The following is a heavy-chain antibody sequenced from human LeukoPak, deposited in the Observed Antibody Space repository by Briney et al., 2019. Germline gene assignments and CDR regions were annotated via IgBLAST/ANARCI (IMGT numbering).Heavy chain of an antibody. V-gene: IGHV3-74*01. CDR1: GFTFSSYW. Sequence: PGGSLRLSCAASGFTFSSYWMHWVRQAPGKGLVWVSRTNGDGSTTIYADSVKGRFTISRDNAKNTLYLQINSLRVEDTAVYYCARPHTGFDSWGQGTLVTVSS. CDR2: TNGDGSTT. CDR3: ARPHTGFDS. J-gene: IGHJ4*02.